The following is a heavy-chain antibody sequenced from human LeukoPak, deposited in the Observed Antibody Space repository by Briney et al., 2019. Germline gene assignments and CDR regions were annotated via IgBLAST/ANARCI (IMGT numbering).Heavy chain of an antibody. J-gene: IGHJ5*02. D-gene: IGHD2-15*01. CDR3: ARDYCSGSTCYPDNGFDP. Sequence: SETLSLTCTVSGGSIRSYYWSWIRQPPGKGLEWIGYIYYSGNTNYNPPLNSRGTISVDTSKNQFSLKLNSVTAADAAVYYCARDYCSGSTCYPDNGFDPWGQGTLVTVSS. CDR1: GGSIRSYY. CDR2: IYYSGNT. V-gene: IGHV4-59*01.